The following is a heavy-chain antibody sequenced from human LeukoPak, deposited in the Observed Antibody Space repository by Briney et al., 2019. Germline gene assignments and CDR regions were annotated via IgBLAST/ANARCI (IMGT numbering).Heavy chain of an antibody. Sequence: ASVKVSCKASGYTFTSYGISWVRQAPGQGLEWMGWISAHNGNTNYAQKLQGRVTMTTDTSTSTAYMELRSLRSDDTAVYYCARSGLRTVYYYYGMDVWGQGTTVTVSS. CDR2: ISAHNGNT. V-gene: IGHV1-18*01. D-gene: IGHD5-12*01. J-gene: IGHJ6*02. CDR1: GYTFTSYG. CDR3: ARSGLRTVYYYYGMDV.